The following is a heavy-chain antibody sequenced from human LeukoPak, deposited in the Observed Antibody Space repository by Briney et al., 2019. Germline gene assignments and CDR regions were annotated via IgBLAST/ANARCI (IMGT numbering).Heavy chain of an antibody. CDR1: GFTFSDYY. V-gene: IGHV3-11*04. J-gene: IGHJ4*02. CDR2: ISSSGSTI. D-gene: IGHD2-2*02. Sequence: GGSLRLSSAASGFTFSDYYMSWIRQAPGKGLEWVSYISSSGSTIYYADSVKGRFTISRDNAKNSLYLQMNSLRAEDTAVYYCARDAGYCSSTSCYTEFGGQGTLVTVSS. CDR3: ARDAGYCSSTSCYTEF.